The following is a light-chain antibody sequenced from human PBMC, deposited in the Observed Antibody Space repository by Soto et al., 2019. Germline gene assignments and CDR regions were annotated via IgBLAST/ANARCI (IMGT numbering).Light chain of an antibody. CDR1: QTISSN. Sequence: EIVMTQSPATLSVSPGERATLSCRASQTISSNLAWYQQKPGQAPRLLIHGAPTRAAGVPARFSGTGSVTEFTLTITSLQSEDFAVYYCQQYYNWPPQYTFGQGTQLQIK. J-gene: IGKJ2*01. CDR3: QQYYNWPPQYT. V-gene: IGKV3-15*01. CDR2: GAP.